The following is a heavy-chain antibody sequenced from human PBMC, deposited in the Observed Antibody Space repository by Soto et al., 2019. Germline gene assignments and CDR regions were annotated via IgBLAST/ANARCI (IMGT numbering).Heavy chain of an antibody. V-gene: IGHV6-1*01. Sequence: PSQTLSLTCAISGDSASTNSATWDWIRQSPSRGLGWLGRTYYGSNWYTDYAVSVKGRITISPDTSNNQLSLQLNSVTPDDTAVYYCARLIGNSWLDSWGQGTLVTVSS. CDR3: ARLIGNSWLDS. CDR2: TYYGSNWYT. CDR1: GDSASTNSAT. D-gene: IGHD2-8*01. J-gene: IGHJ5*01.